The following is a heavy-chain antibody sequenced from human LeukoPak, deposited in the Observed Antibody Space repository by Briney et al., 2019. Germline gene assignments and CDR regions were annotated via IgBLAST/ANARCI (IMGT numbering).Heavy chain of an antibody. Sequence: ASVTVSCKASGYTFTRYYIHWLRQAPGQGIEWMGWIDPNTGGTNFAQKFQGRITMTRDTSINTVYMEPNRLRSDDTAVYYCTKNQYSGTIITPLDPFDVWGQGTMVTVSS. V-gene: IGHV1-2*02. CDR3: TKNQYSGTIITPLDPFDV. CDR2: IDPNTGGT. CDR1: GYTFTRYY. J-gene: IGHJ3*01. D-gene: IGHD3-10*01.